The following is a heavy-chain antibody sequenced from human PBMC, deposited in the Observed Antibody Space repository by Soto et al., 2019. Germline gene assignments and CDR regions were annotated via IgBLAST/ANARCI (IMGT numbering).Heavy chain of an antibody. CDR2: ISASNGDT. CDR1: GYTFTSHG. D-gene: IGHD3-10*01. CDR3: ARMVRGSNIDYYHDMDV. J-gene: IGHJ6*03. Sequence: QVQLVQSGAEVKKPGASVKVSCKASGYTFTSHGISWVRQAPGQGLEWMGWISASNGDTNYAQKFQGRVTVTTDTSTSTGYMELRSLRSEDTAVYYCARMVRGSNIDYYHDMDVWGKGTTVTVSS. V-gene: IGHV1-18*01.